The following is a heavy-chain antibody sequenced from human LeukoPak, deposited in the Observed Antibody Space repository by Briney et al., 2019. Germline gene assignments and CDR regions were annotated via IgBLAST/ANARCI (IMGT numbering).Heavy chain of an antibody. D-gene: IGHD6-13*01. CDR2: INPNSGGT. CDR1: GYTFTGYY. J-gene: IGHJ5*02. CDR3: ARERSSSGRWFDP. V-gene: IGHV1-2*06. Sequence: PGASVKVSCKASGYTFTGYYMHWVRQAPGQGLEWMGRINPNSGGTNYAQKFQGRVTMTRDTSISTAYMELSRLRSDDTAVYYCARERSSSGRWFDPWGQGSLVTVSS.